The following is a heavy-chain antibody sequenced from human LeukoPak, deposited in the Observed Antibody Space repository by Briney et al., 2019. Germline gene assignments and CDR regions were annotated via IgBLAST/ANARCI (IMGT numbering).Heavy chain of an antibody. D-gene: IGHD2-2*01. CDR3: ARGLGYCSSTSCAPSPNWFDP. Sequence: PSQTLSLTCTVSGGFISSGGYYWSWIRQHPGNGLEWIGYIYYRGSTYYNPSLKSRVTISVDTSKNQFSLKLSSVTAADTAVYYCARGLGYCSSTSCAPSPNWFDPWGQGTLVTVSS. CDR1: GGFISSGGYY. V-gene: IGHV4-31*03. CDR2: IYYRGST. J-gene: IGHJ5*02.